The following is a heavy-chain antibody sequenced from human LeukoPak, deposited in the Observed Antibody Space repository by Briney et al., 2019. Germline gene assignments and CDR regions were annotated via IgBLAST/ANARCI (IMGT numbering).Heavy chain of an antibody. CDR3: ARATYEDFDS. CDR1: GGSISSGNYY. CDR2: IYTSGST. V-gene: IGHV4-61*02. J-gene: IGHJ4*02. Sequence: PSQTLSLTXTVSGGSISSGNYYWSWIRQPAGKGLEWVGRIYTSGSTNYNPSLKSRVTISVDTSKSQFSLKLSSVIAADTAVYYCARATYEDFDSWGQGTLVTVSS. D-gene: IGHD3-22*01.